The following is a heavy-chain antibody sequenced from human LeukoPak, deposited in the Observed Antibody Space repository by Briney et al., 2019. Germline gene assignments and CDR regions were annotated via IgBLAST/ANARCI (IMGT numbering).Heavy chain of an antibody. CDR1: GFTFSTYT. D-gene: IGHD6-19*01. Sequence: GRSLRLSCAASGFTFSTYTMHWVRQAPGKGLEWVAVISYDGSNKYYADFVKGRFTISRDTSKNTLYLQMNSLRAEDTAVYYCARDAAVAGAVNWFDPWGQGTLVTVSS. CDR3: ARDAAVAGAVNWFDP. V-gene: IGHV3-30-3*01. CDR2: ISYDGSNK. J-gene: IGHJ5*02.